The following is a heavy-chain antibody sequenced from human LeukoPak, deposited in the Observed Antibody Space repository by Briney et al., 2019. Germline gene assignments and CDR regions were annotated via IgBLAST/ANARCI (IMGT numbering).Heavy chain of an antibody. CDR1: GGSFSGYY. V-gene: IGHV4-34*01. Sequence: KTSETLSLTCAVYGGSFSGYYWSWIRQPPGTGLEWIGEINHSGSTNYNPSLKSRVTISVDTSKNQFSLKLSSVTAADTAVYYCARLRFLEWLPFDYWGQGTLVTVSS. CDR2: INHSGST. J-gene: IGHJ4*02. CDR3: ARLRFLEWLPFDY. D-gene: IGHD3-3*01.